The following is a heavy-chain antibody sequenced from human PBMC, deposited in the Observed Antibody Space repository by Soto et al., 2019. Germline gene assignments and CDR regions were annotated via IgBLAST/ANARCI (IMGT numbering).Heavy chain of an antibody. D-gene: IGHD2-21*02. CDR2: INSESGDT. J-gene: IGHJ4*02. Sequence: QVQLVQSGAEVKKPGASVRVSCRASGYTFAGNYIHWVRQAPGKGLEWIGWINSESGDTKFAQRFQGWVTLTRDTSTSTVYMDVPNLRSEDAAVFYCARWTSRGCYDSWGQGTLVIAS. CDR3: ARWTSRGCYDS. V-gene: IGHV1-2*04. CDR1: GYTFAGNY.